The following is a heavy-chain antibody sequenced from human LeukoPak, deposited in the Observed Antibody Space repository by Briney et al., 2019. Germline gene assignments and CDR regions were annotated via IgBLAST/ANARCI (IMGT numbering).Heavy chain of an antibody. D-gene: IGHD3-10*01. CDR2: ISAYNGNT. Sequence: ASVKVSWKASGYTFTSYGISWVRQAPGQGLEWMGWISAYNGNTNYAQKLQGRVTMTTDTSTSTAYMELRSLRSDDTAVYYCARVSVLLWFGELLQSNYGMDVWGQGTTVTVSS. CDR1: GYTFTSYG. V-gene: IGHV1-18*01. J-gene: IGHJ6*02. CDR3: ARVSVLLWFGELLQSNYGMDV.